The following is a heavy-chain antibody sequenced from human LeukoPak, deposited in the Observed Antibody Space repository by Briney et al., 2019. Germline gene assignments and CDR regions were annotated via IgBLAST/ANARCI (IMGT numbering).Heavy chain of an antibody. V-gene: IGHV3-23*01. J-gene: IGHJ4*02. CDR3: AKEYYDFWSGYPHDY. CDR1: GFTFSSYA. D-gene: IGHD3-3*01. CDR2: ISGSGGST. Sequence: GGSLRLSCAASGFTFSSYAMSWVRQAPGKGLEWVSAISGSGGSTYYADSMKGRFTISRDNSKNTLYLQMNSLRAEDTAVYYCAKEYYDFWSGYPHDYWGQGTLVTVSS.